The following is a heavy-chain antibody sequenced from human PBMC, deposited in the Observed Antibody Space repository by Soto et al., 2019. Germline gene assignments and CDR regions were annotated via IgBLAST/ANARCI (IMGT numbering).Heavy chain of an antibody. D-gene: IGHD3-3*01. CDR3: ARARGSTIFGVVITGEADAFDI. CDR2: INSDGSST. CDR1: GFTFSSYW. V-gene: IGHV3-74*01. J-gene: IGHJ3*02. Sequence: EVQLVESGGGLVQPGGSLKLSCAASGFTFSSYWMHWVRQAPGKGLVWVSRINSDGSSTSYADSVKGRFTISRDNAKNKLYLQMNSLRAEDTAVYYCARARGSTIFGVVITGEADAFDIWGQGTMVTVSS.